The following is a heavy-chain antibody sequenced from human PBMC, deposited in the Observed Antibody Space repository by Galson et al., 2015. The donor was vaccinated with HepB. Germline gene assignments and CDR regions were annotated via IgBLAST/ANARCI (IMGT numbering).Heavy chain of an antibody. CDR3: ARGPSGSAWDYFDF. CDR2: TYQRSKWYN. D-gene: IGHD6-19*01. V-gene: IGHV6-1*01. Sequence: CAISGDSVSSNRAAWNWIRQSPSRGLEWLGRTYQRSKWYNDYAESVKSRITINADTSKNQVSLHLNSVTPEDTAVYYCARGPSGSAWDYFDFWGQGTLVTVSS. CDR1: GDSVSSNRAA. J-gene: IGHJ4*02.